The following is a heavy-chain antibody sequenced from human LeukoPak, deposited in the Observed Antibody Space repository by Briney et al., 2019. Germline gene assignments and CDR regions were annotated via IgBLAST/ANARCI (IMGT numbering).Heavy chain of an antibody. CDR1: GGSISDYY. J-gene: IGHJ4*02. CDR3: ARGYYYDSSGYSGTFDY. D-gene: IGHD3-22*01. Sequence: SETLSLTCTISGGSISDYYWTWIRQPPGKGLEWIGYIYHIGSTYYNPSLKSRVTISVDRSKNQFSLKLSSVTAADTAVYYCARGYYYDSSGYSGTFDYWGQGTLVTVSS. V-gene: IGHV4-59*12. CDR2: IYHIGST.